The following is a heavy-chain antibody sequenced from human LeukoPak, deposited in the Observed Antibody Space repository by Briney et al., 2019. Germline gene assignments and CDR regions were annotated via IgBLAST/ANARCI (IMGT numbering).Heavy chain of an antibody. D-gene: IGHD3-22*01. Sequence: GGSLRLSCAASGFTFSNAWMSWVRQAPGKGLGWVGRIKSKTDGGTTDYAAPVEGRFSISRDDSENTLYLQMNSLKTEDTGVYYCTGYYDTSGYHLDYWGQGTLVTVSS. CDR2: IKSKTDGGTT. CDR3: TGYYDTSGYHLDY. V-gene: IGHV3-15*01. CDR1: GFTFSNAW. J-gene: IGHJ4*02.